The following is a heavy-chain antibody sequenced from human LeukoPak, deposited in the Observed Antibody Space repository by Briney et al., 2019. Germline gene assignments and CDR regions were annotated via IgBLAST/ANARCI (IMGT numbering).Heavy chain of an antibody. D-gene: IGHD1-26*01. CDR2: ISYDGSNK. Sequence: GGSLRLSCAASGFTFSSYAMHWVRQAPGKGLEWVAVISYDGSNKYYADSVKGRFTISRDNSKNTLYLQMNSLRAEDTAVYYCARVSSGGYYYFDYWGQGTLVTVSS. V-gene: IGHV3-30-3*01. CDR3: ARVSSGGYYYFDY. CDR1: GFTFSSYA. J-gene: IGHJ4*02.